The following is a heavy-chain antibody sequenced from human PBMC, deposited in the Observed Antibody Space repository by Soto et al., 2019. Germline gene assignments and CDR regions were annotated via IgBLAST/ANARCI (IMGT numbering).Heavy chain of an antibody. CDR1: GGSISGYY. J-gene: IGHJ4*02. CDR2: IYYSGST. D-gene: IGHD1-26*01. V-gene: IGHV4-59*01. CDR3: ARGIGRGSYPLFDY. Sequence: QVQLQESGPGLVKPSETLSLTCTVSGGSISGYYWSWIRQPPGKGLQWIGYIYYSGSTNYNPSLKSRVTISVDTSKNQFSLKLSSVTAADTAVYYCARGIGRGSYPLFDYWGQGTLVTVSS.